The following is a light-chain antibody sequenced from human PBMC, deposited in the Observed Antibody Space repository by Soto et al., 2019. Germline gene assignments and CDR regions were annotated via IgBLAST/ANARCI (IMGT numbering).Light chain of an antibody. CDR1: QSISTS. V-gene: IGKV1-39*01. CDR3: QQSYSTPWT. J-gene: IGKJ1*01. CDR2: AAS. Sequence: DIQMTQSPSSLSASVGDGVTITCRASQSISTSLNWYQQKPGRAPRLLIYAASSLQSGVPSRFSGSGSGTDFTLTISSLQPEDFATYYCQQSYSTPWTFGQGTKV.